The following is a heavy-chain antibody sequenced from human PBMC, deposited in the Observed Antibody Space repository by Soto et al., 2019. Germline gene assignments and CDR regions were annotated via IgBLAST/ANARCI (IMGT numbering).Heavy chain of an antibody. J-gene: IGHJ6*02. CDR2: ISYDGSNK. V-gene: IGHV3-30-3*01. D-gene: IGHD2-2*01. CDR1: GFTFSSYA. Sequence: GGSLRLSCAASGFTFSSYAMHWVRQAPGKGLEWVAVISYDGSNKYYADSVKGRFTISRDNSKNTLYLQMNSLRAEDTAVYYCAAVPAAIDYYYGMDVWGQGTTVTVSS. CDR3: AAVPAAIDYYYGMDV.